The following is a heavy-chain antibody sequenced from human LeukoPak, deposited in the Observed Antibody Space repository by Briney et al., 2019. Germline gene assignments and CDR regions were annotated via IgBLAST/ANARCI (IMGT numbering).Heavy chain of an antibody. D-gene: IGHD4-17*01. CDR1: GFTFSQYY. J-gene: IGHJ4*02. V-gene: IGHV3-21*06. CDR3: GRDLPTVTSIDF. CDR2: ISGSSGYI. Sequence: PGGSLRLSCAASGFTFSQYYMNGVGQAPGKGLEWVSSISGSSGYIFYADSVKGGFTISRDNAKNSLYLQMNSLRADDTAVYYCGRDLPTVTSIDFWGQGTLVTVSS.